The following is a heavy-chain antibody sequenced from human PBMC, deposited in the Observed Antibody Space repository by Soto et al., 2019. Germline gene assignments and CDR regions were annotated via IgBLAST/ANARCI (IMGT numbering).Heavy chain of an antibody. D-gene: IGHD2-15*01. CDR3: AKDYNGGNTYCWYFDL. J-gene: IGHJ2*01. CDR1: GFTFSSYA. Sequence: QVQLVESGGGVVQPGRSLRLSCAASGFTFSSYAMHWVRQAPGKGLEWVAVISYDGSNKYYADSMKGRFTISRDNSKYTLYLQMNSLRAEDTAVYYCAKDYNGGNTYCWYFDLWGRGTLVTVSS. CDR2: ISYDGSNK. V-gene: IGHV3-30-3*01.